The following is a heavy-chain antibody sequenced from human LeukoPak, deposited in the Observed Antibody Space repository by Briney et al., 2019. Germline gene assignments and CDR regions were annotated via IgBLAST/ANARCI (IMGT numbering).Heavy chain of an antibody. CDR3: ATRTVGATSYFDS. CDR2: IKLDGSGK. D-gene: IGHD1-26*01. Sequence: GGSLRLSCATSGFTFSNYWMSWVRQAPGKGLEWVANIKLDGSGKDYVDSVKGRFTISRDDSKNMLFLQMNSLRAEDTAVYYCATRTVGATSYFDSWGQGTLVTISS. V-gene: IGHV3-7*03. J-gene: IGHJ4*02. CDR1: GFTFSNYW.